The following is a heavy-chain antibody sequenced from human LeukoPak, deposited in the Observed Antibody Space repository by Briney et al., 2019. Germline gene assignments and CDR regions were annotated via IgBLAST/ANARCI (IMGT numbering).Heavy chain of an antibody. Sequence: SETLSLTCTVSGGSISTYYWSWIRQPPGKGLEWIGNIHYSGTTNYNPSLKSPATMSLDTSKNQFSLKLNSVTAADTAVYYCARDLQRGYLSDAFDIWGQGTMVTVSS. CDR1: GGSISTYY. J-gene: IGHJ3*02. CDR2: IHYSGTT. CDR3: ARDLQRGYLSDAFDI. V-gene: IGHV4-59*01. D-gene: IGHD3-16*02.